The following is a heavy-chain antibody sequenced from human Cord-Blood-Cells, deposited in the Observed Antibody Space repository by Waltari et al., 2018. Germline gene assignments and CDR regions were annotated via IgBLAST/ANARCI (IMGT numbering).Heavy chain of an antibody. CDR3: ARQGVTPNWYFDL. Sequence: QVQLQESGPGLVKPSETLSLTCTVSGGSISSYYWSWIRQPPGKGLEWIGYIYYSGIPNYNPSLKSRVTIAVDTAKNQFSLKLSSVTAADTAVYYCARQGVTPNWYFDLWGRGTLVTVSS. CDR2: IYYSGIP. V-gene: IGHV4-59*01. J-gene: IGHJ2*01. D-gene: IGHD3-10*01. CDR1: GGSISSYY.